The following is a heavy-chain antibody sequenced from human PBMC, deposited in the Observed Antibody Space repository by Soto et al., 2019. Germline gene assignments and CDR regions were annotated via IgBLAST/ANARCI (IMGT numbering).Heavy chain of an antibody. Sequence: QITLKESGPTLVKPTQTLTLTCTFSGFSLSTSGVGVGWIRQPPGKALEWLALIYWSDEKRYSPSRKSRLTLTKDTSKNQVVLTMTNMDPVDTGTYYCAHRPWKGDYYYYGMDVWGQGTTVTVSS. V-gene: IGHV2-5*01. CDR2: IYWSDEK. J-gene: IGHJ6*02. CDR1: GFSLSTSGVG. D-gene: IGHD1-1*01. CDR3: AHRPWKGDYYYYGMDV.